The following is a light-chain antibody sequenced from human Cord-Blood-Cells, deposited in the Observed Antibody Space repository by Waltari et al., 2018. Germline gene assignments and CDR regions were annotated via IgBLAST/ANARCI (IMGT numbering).Light chain of an antibody. CDR3: QQRSNWPPIT. Sequence: ETVLTQSPATMSLSPGERATLPCRASQSVSSYLAWYQQKPGQAPRLLIYDASNRATGIPAMFSGSGSGTDFTLTISSLEPEDFAVYYCQQRSNWPPITVGQGTRLEIK. CDR1: QSVSSY. CDR2: DAS. V-gene: IGKV3-11*01. J-gene: IGKJ5*01.